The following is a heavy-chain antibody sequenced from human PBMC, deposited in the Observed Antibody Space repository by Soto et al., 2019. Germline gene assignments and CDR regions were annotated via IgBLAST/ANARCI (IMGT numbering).Heavy chain of an antibody. CDR3: ARRAETNGWNGFGADRYYFDF. Sequence: APVKVSCKASGYNLIVYYLYWVRQAPGQGLEWMGWMNPNTGNSGYAQKFQGRVTMTSDTSISTAHMELSSLRSEDTAVYYCARRAETNGWNGFGADRYYFDFWGQGTLVTVSS. J-gene: IGHJ4*02. CDR2: MNPNTGNS. V-gene: IGHV1-8*02. CDR1: GYNLIVYY. D-gene: IGHD1-1*01.